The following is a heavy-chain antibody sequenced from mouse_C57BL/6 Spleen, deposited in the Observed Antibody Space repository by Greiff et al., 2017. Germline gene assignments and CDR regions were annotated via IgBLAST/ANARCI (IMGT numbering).Heavy chain of an antibody. Sequence: QVQLQQSGPELVKPGASVKISCKASGYAFSSSWMNWVKQRPGQGLEWIGRIYPGDGAPNYNGKFKGKATLTADTSSSTAYMQLSSLTSEDSAVYFCARNGSIFAYWGQGTLVTVSA. D-gene: IGHD1-1*01. V-gene: IGHV1-82*01. J-gene: IGHJ3*01. CDR3: ARNGSIFAY. CDR1: GYAFSSSW. CDR2: IYPGDGAP.